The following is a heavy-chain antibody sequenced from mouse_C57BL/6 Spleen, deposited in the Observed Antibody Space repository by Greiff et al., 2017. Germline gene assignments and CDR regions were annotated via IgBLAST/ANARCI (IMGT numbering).Heavy chain of an antibody. CDR1: GYTFTSYW. Sequence: QVQLQQPGAELVKPGASVKLSCKASGYTFTSYWMHWVKQRPGRGLVWIGRIAPNSGGTKYNEKFKSKATLTVDKPSSTAYMQLSSLTSEDSAVYYCARGDYDWFAYWGQGTLVTVSA. J-gene: IGHJ3*01. D-gene: IGHD2-4*01. CDR3: ARGDYDWFAY. V-gene: IGHV1-72*01. CDR2: IAPNSGGT.